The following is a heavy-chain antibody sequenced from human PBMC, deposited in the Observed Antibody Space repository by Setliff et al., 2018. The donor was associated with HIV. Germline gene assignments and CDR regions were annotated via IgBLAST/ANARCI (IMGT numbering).Heavy chain of an antibody. D-gene: IGHD3-16*01. CDR1: GGSFSDFS. J-gene: IGHJ5*02. CDR2: INHRGST. CDR3: ARAGIPPLGARRWFDP. V-gene: IGHV4-34*01. Sequence: PSETLSLTCAVYGGSFSDFSWTWIRQPPGKGLEWIGEINHRGSTIYNPSLKSRVSIPVDTSKKQFSLKLDSVTAADTAVYYCARAGIPPLGARRWFDPWGQGTLVTVSS.